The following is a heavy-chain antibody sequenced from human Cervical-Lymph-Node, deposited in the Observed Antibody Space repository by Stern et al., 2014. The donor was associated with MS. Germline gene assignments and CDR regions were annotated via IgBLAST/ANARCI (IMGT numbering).Heavy chain of an antibody. D-gene: IGHD3-3*01. CDR2: LYYSGST. Sequence: QVQLVESGPGLVKPSQTLSLTCTVSGGSISSGGYYWSWIRQHPGKGLEWIGYLYYSGSTYYNPSLKSRVTISVDTSKNQFSLKLSSVTAADTAVYYCARVSYDFWSGYYAFDYWGQGTLVTVSS. CDR1: GGSISSGGYY. CDR3: ARVSYDFWSGYYAFDY. V-gene: IGHV4-31*03. J-gene: IGHJ4*02.